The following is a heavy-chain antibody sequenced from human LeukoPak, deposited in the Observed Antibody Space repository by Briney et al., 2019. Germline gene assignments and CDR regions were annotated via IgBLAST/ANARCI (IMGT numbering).Heavy chain of an antibody. CDR2: INPNSGDT. CDR3: ARWDGYSSSPDY. V-gene: IGHV1-2*02. D-gene: IGHD6-13*01. J-gene: IGHJ4*02. CDR1: GYTFTGYY. Sequence: ASVKVSFKASGYTFTGYYMHWVRQAPGQGLEWMGWINPNSGDTDYAQKSQGRVTMTRDTSISATYMEVSRLRSDDTAVYYCARWDGYSSSPDYWGQGTLVTVSS.